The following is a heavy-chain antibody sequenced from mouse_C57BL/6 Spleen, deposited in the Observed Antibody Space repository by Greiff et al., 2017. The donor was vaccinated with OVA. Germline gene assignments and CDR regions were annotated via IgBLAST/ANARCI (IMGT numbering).Heavy chain of an antibody. CDR2: IDPSDSET. CDR3: ARSNYYGSSRYYFDY. CDR1: GYTFTSYW. Sequence: VQLQQPGAELVRPGSSVKLSCKASGYTFTSYWMHWVKQRPIQGLEWIGNIDPSDSETHYNQKFKDKATLTVDKSSSTAYMQLSSLTSEDSAVYYCARSNYYGSSRYYFDYWGQGTTLTVSS. D-gene: IGHD1-1*01. V-gene: IGHV1-52*01. J-gene: IGHJ2*01.